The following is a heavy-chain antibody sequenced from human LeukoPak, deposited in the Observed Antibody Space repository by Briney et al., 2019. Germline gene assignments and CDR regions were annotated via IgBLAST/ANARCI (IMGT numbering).Heavy chain of an antibody. D-gene: IGHD1-14*01. J-gene: IGHJ4*02. Sequence: SQTLSLTCAISGDSVSSRSAAWSWIRQSPSRGLEWLGRTYYRSKWYIDYAVSVKSRITINPDTSKNQFSLQLNSVIPEDTAVYYCARTNRRYFDYWGQGTPVIVSS. CDR2: TYYRSKWYI. CDR1: GDSVSSRSAA. CDR3: ARTNRRYFDY. V-gene: IGHV6-1*01.